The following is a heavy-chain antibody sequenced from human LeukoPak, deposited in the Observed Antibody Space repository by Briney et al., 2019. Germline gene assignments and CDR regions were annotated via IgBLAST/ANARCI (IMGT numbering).Heavy chain of an antibody. J-gene: IGHJ4*02. Sequence: ASVKVSCKASGYTFTSYYMHWVRQAPGQGLEWMGIINPSGGSTSYAQKFQGRVTMTRDTSTSTVYMELSSLRSEDTAVYYCGRATNYDFWSGYHDYWGQGTLVTVSS. D-gene: IGHD3-3*01. CDR1: GYTFTSYY. CDR2: INPSGGST. CDR3: GRATNYDFWSGYHDY. V-gene: IGHV1-46*01.